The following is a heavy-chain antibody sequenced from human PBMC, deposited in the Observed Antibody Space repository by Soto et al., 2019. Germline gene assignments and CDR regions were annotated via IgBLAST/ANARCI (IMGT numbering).Heavy chain of an antibody. CDR2: IIPILGIA. D-gene: IGHD6-13*01. CDR3: ASDQLPGYSSSWYYGFYFAY. J-gene: IGHJ4*01. Sequence: SVKVSCKAAGGTCSSYTMSWVRKNHRQGLEWMGRIIPILGIANYAQKFQGRVTITADKSTSTAYIELSSLRSEDTAVYYCASDQLPGYSSSWYYGFYFAYCVHGTPVPVSS. CDR1: GGTCSSYT. V-gene: IGHV1-69*02.